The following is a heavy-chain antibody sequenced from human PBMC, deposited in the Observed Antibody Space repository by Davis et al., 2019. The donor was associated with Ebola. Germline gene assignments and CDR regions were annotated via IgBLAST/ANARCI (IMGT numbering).Heavy chain of an antibody. V-gene: IGHV3-74*01. CDR2: INSDGSST. CDR1: GFTFSSYW. Sequence: GESLKISCAASGFTFSSYWMHWVRQAPGKGLVWVSRINSDGSSTSYADSVKGRFTISRDNSKNTLYLQMNSLRAEDTAVYYCAKGDSSGWYDFDYWGQGTLVTVSS. D-gene: IGHD6-19*01. CDR3: AKGDSSGWYDFDY. J-gene: IGHJ4*02.